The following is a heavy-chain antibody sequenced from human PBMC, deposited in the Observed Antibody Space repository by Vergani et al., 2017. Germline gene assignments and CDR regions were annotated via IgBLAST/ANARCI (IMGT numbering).Heavy chain of an antibody. CDR2: INAGGST. D-gene: IGHD3-10*01. Sequence: QVQLQQWGAGLLKPSETLSLTCAVYGEAFTGYYLNWIRQSPGKGLEWIAEINAGGSTNSNPSLKRRVTISVDTSKNPFSLSLGFVTAADTAVYYCARGLEIRGVKIVQRFSYSSALDVGGRETTVAVAS. CDR3: ARGLEIRGVKIVQRFSYSSALDV. CDR1: GEAFTGYY. J-gene: IGHJ6*02. V-gene: IGHV4-34*01.